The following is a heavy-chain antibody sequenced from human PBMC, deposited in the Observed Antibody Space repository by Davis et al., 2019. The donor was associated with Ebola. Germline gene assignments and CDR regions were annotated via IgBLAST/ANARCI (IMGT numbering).Heavy chain of an antibody. Sequence: VKVSCKASGYKLTSYAMNWVRQAPGQGLEWMGWINTNTGNPTYAKGFTGRFVFSLDTSVSTAYLQINSLKTDDTAVYYCASLPDIWGQGTMVTVSS. V-gene: IGHV7-4-1*02. CDR1: GYKLTSYA. CDR2: INTNTGNP. J-gene: IGHJ3*02. CDR3: ASLPDI.